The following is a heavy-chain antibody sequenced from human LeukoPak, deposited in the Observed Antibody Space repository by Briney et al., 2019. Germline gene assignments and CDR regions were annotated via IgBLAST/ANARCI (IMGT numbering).Heavy chain of an antibody. Sequence: SVKASCKASGYTFTGYYMHWVRQAPGQGLEWMGWINPNSGGTNYAQKFQGRVTMTRDTSISTAYMELSRLRSDDTAVYYCAREYYYDSSGYYRLIVNWFDPWGQGTLVTVSS. CDR1: GYTFTGYY. D-gene: IGHD3-22*01. V-gene: IGHV1-2*02. J-gene: IGHJ5*02. CDR2: INPNSGGT. CDR3: AREYYYDSSGYYRLIVNWFDP.